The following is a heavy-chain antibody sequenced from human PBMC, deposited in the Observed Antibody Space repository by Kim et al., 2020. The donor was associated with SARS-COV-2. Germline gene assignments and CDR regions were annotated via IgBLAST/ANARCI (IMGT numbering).Heavy chain of an antibody. J-gene: IGHJ5*02. CDR1: GYTFTGYY. V-gene: IGHV1-2*02. Sequence: ASVKVSCKASGYTFTGYYMHWVRQAPGQGLEWMGWINPNSGGTNYAQKLQGRVTMTRDTSISTAYMELSRLRSDDTAVYYCAREGITMVRGVRSWFDPWGQGTLVTVSS. D-gene: IGHD3-10*01. CDR2: INPNSGGT. CDR3: AREGITMVRGVRSWFDP.